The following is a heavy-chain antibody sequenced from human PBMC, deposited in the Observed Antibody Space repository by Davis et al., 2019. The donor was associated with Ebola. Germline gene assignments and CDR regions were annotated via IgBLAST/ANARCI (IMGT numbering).Heavy chain of an antibody. J-gene: IGHJ3*02. CDR1: GNSFTSFW. CDR2: IYTGDSDT. Sequence: KVSCKGSGNSFTSFWIGWVRQMPGKGPEWMGVIYTGDSDTRYSPSFRGQVAISADKFIKTAFLQWDSLKASDTAMYYCASLRRTITGMDDAFDIWGQGTMVTVSS. CDR3: ASLRRTITGMDDAFDI. V-gene: IGHV5-51*01. D-gene: IGHD2-8*02.